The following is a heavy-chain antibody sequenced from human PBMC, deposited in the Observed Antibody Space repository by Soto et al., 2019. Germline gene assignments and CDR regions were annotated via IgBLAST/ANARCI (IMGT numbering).Heavy chain of an antibody. D-gene: IGHD5-18*01. Sequence: QVQLQESGPGLVKPSQTLSLTGTVSCDSISSVGYYWSWIRQHPRKGLEWIGYIYYSGSTYYNPSLKSRVTISVDTSKNQFSLKLSSVTAADTAVYYCARVSVDTAPLDFDYWGQGTLVTVSS. J-gene: IGHJ4*02. V-gene: IGHV4-31*03. CDR3: ARVSVDTAPLDFDY. CDR2: IYYSGST. CDR1: CDSISSVGYY.